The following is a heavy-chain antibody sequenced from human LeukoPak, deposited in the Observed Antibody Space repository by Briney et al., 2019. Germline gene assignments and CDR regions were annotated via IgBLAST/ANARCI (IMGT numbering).Heavy chain of an antibody. J-gene: IGHJ4*01. CDR3: ARAGYTISSYRFDY. D-gene: IGHD3-16*02. V-gene: IGHV4-4*07. CDR2: IYTTGMT. CDR1: GGSINSYW. Sequence: SETLSLTCSVSGGSINSYWWSWIRQPAGKGLEFIGRIYTTGMTNYNPSLKSRVSMSVDTSKNQFSLELRSVTAADTAVYFCARAGYTISSYRFDYWGHGALVTVSS.